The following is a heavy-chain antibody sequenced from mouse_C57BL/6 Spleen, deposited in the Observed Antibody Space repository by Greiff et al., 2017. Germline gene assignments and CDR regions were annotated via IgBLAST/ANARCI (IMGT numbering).Heavy chain of an antibody. D-gene: IGHD1-1*01. Sequence: VQVVESGAELMKPGASVKISCKATGYSFTGYWIEWVKQRPGNGLEWIGEILPGSGSTSYNEKFKGKATFTADTSSNTAYMHLSSLTTEDSAIYYGARWGYGSSGFDYWGQGTTLTVSS. CDR3: ARWGYGSSGFDY. J-gene: IGHJ2*01. CDR1: GYSFTGYW. CDR2: ILPGSGST. V-gene: IGHV1-9*01.